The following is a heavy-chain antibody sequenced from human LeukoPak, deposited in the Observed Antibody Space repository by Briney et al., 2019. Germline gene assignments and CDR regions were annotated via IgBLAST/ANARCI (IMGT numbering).Heavy chain of an antibody. J-gene: IGHJ3*02. CDR2: ISAYNGNT. CDR3: ARGMVIAILDDAFDI. V-gene: IGHV1-18*01. D-gene: IGHD2-21*01. Sequence: ASVKVSCKASGHTFTSYGISWVRQAPGQGLEWMGWISAYNGNTNYAQKLQGRVTMTTDTSTSTAYMELSSLRSEDTAVYYCARGMVIAILDDAFDIWGQGTMVTVSS. CDR1: GHTFTSYG.